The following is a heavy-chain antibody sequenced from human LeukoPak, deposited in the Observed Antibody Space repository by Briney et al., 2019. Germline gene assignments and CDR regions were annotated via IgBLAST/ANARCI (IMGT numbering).Heavy chain of an antibody. D-gene: IGHD6-19*01. CDR3: ASSPPYSSGWRPFDY. Sequence: GGSLRLSSAASGFTFSSYWMSWVRQAPGKGLEWVANIKQDGSEKYYVDSVKGRFTISRDNAKNSLYLQMNSLRAEDTAVYYCASSPPYSSGWRPFDYWGQGTLVTVSS. J-gene: IGHJ4*02. V-gene: IGHV3-7*01. CDR1: GFTFSSYW. CDR2: IKQDGSEK.